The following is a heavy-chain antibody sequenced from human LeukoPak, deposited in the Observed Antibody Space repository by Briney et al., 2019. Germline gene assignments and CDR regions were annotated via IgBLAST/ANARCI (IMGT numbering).Heavy chain of an antibody. CDR1: GGSISSYY. CDR3: ARDPAVAGSNWFDP. D-gene: IGHD6-19*01. V-gene: IGHV4-59*01. J-gene: IGHJ5*02. CDR2: IYYSGST. Sequence: PSETLSLTCTVSGGSISSYYWSWIRQPPGKGLEWIGYIYYSGSTNYNPSLKSRVTISVDTPKNQFSLKLSSVTAADTAVYYCARDPAVAGSNWFDPWGQGTLVTVSS.